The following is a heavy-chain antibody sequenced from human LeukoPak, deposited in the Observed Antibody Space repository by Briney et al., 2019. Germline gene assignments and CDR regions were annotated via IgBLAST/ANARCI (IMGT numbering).Heavy chain of an antibody. D-gene: IGHD1-26*01. Sequence: SETLSLTCTVSGGSISNYYWSWIRQPAGKGLEWIGRISNSGSTNYNLVHKSRVTMSVDTSKNQFSVRLSSVTAADTAMYYCAREAGASSFRPFDCWGQGVLVSVSS. V-gene: IGHV4-4*07. CDR3: AREAGASSFRPFDC. J-gene: IGHJ4*02. CDR1: GGSISNYY. CDR2: ISNSGST.